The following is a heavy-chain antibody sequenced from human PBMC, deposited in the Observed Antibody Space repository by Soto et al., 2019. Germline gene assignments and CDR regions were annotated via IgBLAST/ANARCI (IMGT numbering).Heavy chain of an antibody. D-gene: IGHD3-22*01. CDR3: ALDYYDSSGYYPPQSNWFDP. CDR2: ISAYNGNT. CDR1: GYTFTSYG. V-gene: IGHV1-18*01. Sequence: ASEKVSCTASGYTFTSYGISWVRQAPGQGLEWMRWISAYNGNTNYAQKLQGRVTMTTDTSTSTAYMELRSLRSDDTAVYYCALDYYDSSGYYPPQSNWFDPWGQGTLVTVSS. J-gene: IGHJ5*02.